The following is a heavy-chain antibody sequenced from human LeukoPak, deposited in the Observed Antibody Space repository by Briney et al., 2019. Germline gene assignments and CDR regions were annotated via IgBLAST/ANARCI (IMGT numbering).Heavy chain of an antibody. CDR2: IWYDGSNK. Sequence: GGSLRLSCAASGFTFSSYAIHWVRQAPGKGLEWVAVIWYDGSNKYYADSVKGRFTISRDNSKNTLYLQMNSLRAEDTAVYYCARPRAVAGPFDYWGQGTLVTVSS. V-gene: IGHV3-33*08. D-gene: IGHD6-19*01. J-gene: IGHJ4*02. CDR1: GFTFSSYA. CDR3: ARPRAVAGPFDY.